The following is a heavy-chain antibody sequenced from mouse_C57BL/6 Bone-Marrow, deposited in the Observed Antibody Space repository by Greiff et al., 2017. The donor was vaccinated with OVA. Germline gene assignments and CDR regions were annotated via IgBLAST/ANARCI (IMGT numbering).Heavy chain of an antibody. Sequence: EVQLQQSGPGLVKPSQSLSLTCSVTGYSITSGYYWNWIRQFPGNKLEWMGYISYDGSNNYNPSLKNRISITRDTSKNQFFLKLNSVTTEDTATYYCARAGYYGSSPWFAYWGQGTLVTVSA. CDR3: ARAGYYGSSPWFAY. V-gene: IGHV3-6*01. D-gene: IGHD1-1*01. J-gene: IGHJ3*01. CDR1: GYSITSGYY. CDR2: ISYDGSN.